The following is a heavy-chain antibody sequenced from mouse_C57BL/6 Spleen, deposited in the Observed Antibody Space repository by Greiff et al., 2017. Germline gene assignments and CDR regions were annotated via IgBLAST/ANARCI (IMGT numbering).Heavy chain of an antibody. CDR1: GYTFTSYW. Sequence: QVQLKQPGAELVKPGASVKVSCKASGYTFTSYWMHWVKQRPGQGLEWIGRIHPSDSDTNYNQKFKGKATLTVDKSSSTAYMQLSSLTSEDSAVYYCAMTAQATAWFAYWGQGTLVTVSA. CDR3: AMTAQATAWFAY. J-gene: IGHJ3*01. CDR2: IHPSDSDT. D-gene: IGHD3-2*02. V-gene: IGHV1-74*01.